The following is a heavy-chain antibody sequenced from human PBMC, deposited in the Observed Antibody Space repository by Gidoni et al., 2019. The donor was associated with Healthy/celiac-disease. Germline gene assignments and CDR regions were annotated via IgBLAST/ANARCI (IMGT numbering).Heavy chain of an antibody. CDR2: IYYSGST. V-gene: IGHV4-39*01. Sequence: QLQLQESGPGLVKPSETLSLTCTVSGGSISSSSYYWGWIRQPPGKGLEWIGSIYYSGSTYYNPSLKSRVTISVDTSKNQFSLKLSSVTAADTAVYYCARHTPVLREFDYWGQGTLVTVSS. CDR1: GGSISSSSYY. D-gene: IGHD2-15*01. CDR3: ARHTPVLREFDY. J-gene: IGHJ4*02.